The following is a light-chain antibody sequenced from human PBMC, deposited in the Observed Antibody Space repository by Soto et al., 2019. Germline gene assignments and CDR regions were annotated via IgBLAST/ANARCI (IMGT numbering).Light chain of an antibody. CDR1: QSVSSSY. CDR3: QQYGSSLYT. J-gene: IGKJ2*01. Sequence: EIVLTQSPGTLSLSPGERAALSCRASQSVSSSYLTWYQHKPGQAPRLLIYGASSRATGIPDRFSGSGSGKDFTLTISRLEPEDFAVYYCQQYGSSLYTFGQGTKLEIK. CDR2: GAS. V-gene: IGKV3-20*01.